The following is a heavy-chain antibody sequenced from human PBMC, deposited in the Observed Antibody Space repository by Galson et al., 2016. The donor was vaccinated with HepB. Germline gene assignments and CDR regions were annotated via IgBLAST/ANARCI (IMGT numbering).Heavy chain of an antibody. CDR2: IYPGDSDT. D-gene: IGHD2-21*01. CDR3: AKPCCSDSGSFQH. J-gene: IGHJ1*01. Sequence: QSGAEVKKSGESLRISCKGSGYNFTDFWIGWVRQMPGKGLEWMGVIYPGDSDTRYSPSVQGQVTISADKSISTAYLQWSSLKASDTAMYYCAKPCCSDSGSFQHWGQGTLVTVSS. V-gene: IGHV5-51*01. CDR1: GYNFTDFW.